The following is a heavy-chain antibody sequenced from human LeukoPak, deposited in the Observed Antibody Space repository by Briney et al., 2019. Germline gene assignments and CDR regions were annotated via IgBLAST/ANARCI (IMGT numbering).Heavy chain of an antibody. V-gene: IGHV4-34*01. CDR3: ARGNVVVPAAFDY. CDR2: IYHSGST. CDR1: GGSFNNYY. J-gene: IGHJ4*02. D-gene: IGHD2-2*01. Sequence: SETLSLTCGVFGGSFNNYYWSWIRQPPGKGLEWIGYIYHSGSTYYNPSLKSRVTISVDRSKNQFSLKLSSVTAADTAVYYCARGNVVVPAAFDYWGQGTLVTVSS.